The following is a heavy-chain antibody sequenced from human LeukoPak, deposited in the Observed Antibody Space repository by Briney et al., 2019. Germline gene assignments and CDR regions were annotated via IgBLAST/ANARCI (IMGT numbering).Heavy chain of an antibody. J-gene: IGHJ6*03. CDR1: GFTFSSYG. CDR2: IRYDGSNK. D-gene: IGHD6-6*01. Sequence: GGSLRLSCAAPGFTFSSYGMHWVRQAPGKGLEWVAFIRYDGSNKYYADSVKGRFTISRDNSKNTLYLQMNSLRAEDTAVYYCARPARPYYYYYYMDVWGKGTTVTVSS. CDR3: ARPARPYYYYYYMDV. V-gene: IGHV3-30*02.